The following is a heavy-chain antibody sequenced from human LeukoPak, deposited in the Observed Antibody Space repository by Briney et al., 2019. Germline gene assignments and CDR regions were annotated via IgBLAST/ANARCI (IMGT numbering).Heavy chain of an antibody. J-gene: IGHJ4*02. V-gene: IGHV4-4*07. CDR2: IYTSGST. D-gene: IGHD5-12*01. CDR3: ARHAESGYDRFDH. CDR1: GGSISSYY. Sequence: SETLSLTCTVSGGSISSYYWSWIRQPAGKGLEWIGRIYTSGSTNYNPSLKSRVTMSVDTSKNQFSLKVSSVTAADTAVSYCARHAESGYDRFDHWGQGTLVTVSS.